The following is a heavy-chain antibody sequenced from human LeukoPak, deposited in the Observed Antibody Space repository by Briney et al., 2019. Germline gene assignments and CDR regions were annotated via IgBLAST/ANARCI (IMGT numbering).Heavy chain of an antibody. D-gene: IGHD2/OR15-2a*01. V-gene: IGHV3-23*01. CDR1: GFTFSSYA. J-gene: IGHJ4*02. CDR3: VSFYETY. Sequence: GGSLRLSCAASGFTFSSYAMSWVRQAPGKGLEWVSAFGVGGVTTYYAASVKGRFTISKDTAKNTVYLKMNSRRAEDTAVYYFVSFYETYWGRGTLVTVSS. CDR2: FGVGGVTT.